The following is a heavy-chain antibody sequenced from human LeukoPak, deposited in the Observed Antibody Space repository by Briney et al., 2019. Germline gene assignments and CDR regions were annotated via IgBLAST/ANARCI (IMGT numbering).Heavy chain of an antibody. CDR3: ARSMITFGGAIDF. Sequence: PGGALRLSCAASGFTLDHYSVNSVRQAPGKGLEWVSYISRSGVTCYYAYSVKGRFTCYRDNAGNSLYLQMNSLRVEDTAVYYCARSMITFGGAIDFWGQGTQVTVST. D-gene: IGHD3-16*01. CDR2: ISRSGVTC. CDR1: GFTLDHYS. V-gene: IGHV3-48*01. J-gene: IGHJ4*02.